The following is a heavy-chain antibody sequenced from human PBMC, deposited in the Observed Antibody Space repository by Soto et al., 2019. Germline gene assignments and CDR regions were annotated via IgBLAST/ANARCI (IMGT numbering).Heavy chain of an antibody. V-gene: IGHV3-33*01. CDR2: IWYDGSNK. CDR1: GFTFSSYG. D-gene: IGHD3-10*01. Sequence: QVQLVESGGGVVQPGRSLRLSCAASGFTFSSYGMHWVRQAPGKGLEWVAVIWYDGSNKYYADSVKGRFTISRDNSKNTLYLQMNSLRAEDTAVYNCATLWFGASDYWCQGTLVTVSS. J-gene: IGHJ4*02. CDR3: ATLWFGASDY.